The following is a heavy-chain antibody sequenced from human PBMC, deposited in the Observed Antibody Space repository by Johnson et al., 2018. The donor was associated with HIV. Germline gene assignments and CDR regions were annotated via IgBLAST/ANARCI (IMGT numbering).Heavy chain of an antibody. CDR1: GFTFSSYG. V-gene: IGHV3-30*02. CDR3: ARELEIAQGLDAFDI. Sequence: QVQLVESGGGVVQPGGSLRLSCAASGFTFSSYGMHWVRQAPGKGLEWVAFIRYDGSEKYFADSVKGRFTISRDSSKKTLYGQMKSLRAEDTAVYYCARELEIAQGLDAFDIWGQGTMVTVSS. CDR2: IRYDGSEK. J-gene: IGHJ3*02. D-gene: IGHD5-24*01.